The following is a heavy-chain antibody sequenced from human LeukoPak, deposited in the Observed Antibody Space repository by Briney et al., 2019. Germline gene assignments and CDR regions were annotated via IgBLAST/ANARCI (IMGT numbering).Heavy chain of an antibody. CDR2: ISSSGSYI. CDR3: ARGTTGYSSGWLIDY. D-gene: IGHD6-19*01. Sequence: GGSLRLSCAASAFTFSSYSMNWVRQAPGKGLEWVSSISSSGSYIYYADSVKGRFTISRDNAKNSLYLQMNSLRAEDTAVYYCARGTTGYSSGWLIDYWGQGTLVTVSS. V-gene: IGHV3-21*01. CDR1: AFTFSSYS. J-gene: IGHJ4*02.